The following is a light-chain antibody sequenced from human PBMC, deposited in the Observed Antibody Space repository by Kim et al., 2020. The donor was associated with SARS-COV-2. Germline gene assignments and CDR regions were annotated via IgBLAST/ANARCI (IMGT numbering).Light chain of an antibody. J-gene: IGKJ4*01. CDR3: LQHNSYPLT. V-gene: IGKV1-17*03. Sequence: DIQMTQSPSAMSASVGDRVTITCRASQGIGNSLAWFQQKPGMVPKRLICTASSLRSGVPSRFSGDGSGTEFTLTISSLQPEDVATYYCLQHNSYPLTFGGGTKVDIK. CDR2: TAS. CDR1: QGIGNS.